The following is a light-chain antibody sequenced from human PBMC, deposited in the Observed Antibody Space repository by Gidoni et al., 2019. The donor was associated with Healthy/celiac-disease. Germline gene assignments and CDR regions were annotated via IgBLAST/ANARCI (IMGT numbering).Light chain of an antibody. CDR3: QQYNNWPPWT. J-gene: IGKJ1*01. V-gene: IGKV3-15*01. CDR1: QSVCSN. Sequence: EIVMTQSPATLSLSPGERAILSCRASQSVCSNLAWYQQKPGQAPRLHLYGASTRATGIPARFSGSGSGTEFTLTISSLQSEDFAVYYCQQYNNWPPWTFGQGTKVEIK. CDR2: GAS.